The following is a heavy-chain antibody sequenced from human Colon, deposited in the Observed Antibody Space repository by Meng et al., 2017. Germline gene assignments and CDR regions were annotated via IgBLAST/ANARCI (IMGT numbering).Heavy chain of an antibody. CDR1: GGSFSNYY. CDR2: IHPSGSS. Sequence: QVQLRQGGAGLVKPSETLSLTCAVYGGSFSNYYLAWIRQPPGKGLEWIGEIHPSGSSYYSPSLQSRVTITLDTSKNQFSLTLSSLTAADTAVYYCARGVDWAKSGNFWGQGTLVTVSS. J-gene: IGHJ4*02. D-gene: IGHD3-9*01. CDR3: ARGVDWAKSGNF. V-gene: IGHV4-34*01.